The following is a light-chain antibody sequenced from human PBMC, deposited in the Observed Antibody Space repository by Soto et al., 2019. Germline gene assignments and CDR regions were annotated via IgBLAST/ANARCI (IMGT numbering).Light chain of an antibody. CDR2: GAS. CDR3: QQYNDWPPKQYT. CDR1: QSVSRN. V-gene: IGKV3-15*01. Sequence: EIVMTQSPATLAVSPGESATLSCRASQSVSRNLAGYQQKPGQTPRLLIYGASTRATGIPARFSGSGSGTEFTLTISSLQSEYCAGYYCQQYNDWPPKQYTFGQGTKLEVK. J-gene: IGKJ2*01.